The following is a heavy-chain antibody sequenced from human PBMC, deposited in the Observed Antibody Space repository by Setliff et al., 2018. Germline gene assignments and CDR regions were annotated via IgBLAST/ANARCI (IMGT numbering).Heavy chain of an antibody. J-gene: IGHJ5*02. CDR1: GGTFSSYA. CDR2: IIPIFGTA. Sequence: SVKVSCKASGGTFSSYAISWVRQAPGQGLEWMGRIIPIFGTANYAQKFQGRVTITADKSTSTAYMELSSLRSEDTAVYYCAKDWNDSSGYPVGWFDPWGQGTLVTVSS. V-gene: IGHV1-69*06. D-gene: IGHD3-22*01. CDR3: AKDWNDSSGYPVGWFDP.